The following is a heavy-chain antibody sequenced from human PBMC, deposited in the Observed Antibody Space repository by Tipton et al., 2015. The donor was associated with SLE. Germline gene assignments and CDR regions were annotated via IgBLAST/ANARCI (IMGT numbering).Heavy chain of an antibody. D-gene: IGHD6-19*01. CDR2: IFYSGST. J-gene: IGHJ3*02. CDR1: GGSISSGCYY. V-gene: IGHV4-31*03. Sequence: TLSLTCTVSGGSISSGCYYWSWIRQHPGKGLEWIGYIFYSGSTYYSPSLKSRVTISLDTSKNQFSLKLSSVTAADTAVYYCARGYGWYDNDGFDIWGQGTMVTVSS. CDR3: ARGYGWYDNDGFDI.